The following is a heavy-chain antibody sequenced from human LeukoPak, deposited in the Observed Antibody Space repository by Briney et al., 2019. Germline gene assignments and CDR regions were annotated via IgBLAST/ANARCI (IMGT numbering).Heavy chain of an antibody. J-gene: IGHJ4*02. CDR1: GFTFSSYG. Sequence: GGSLRLACAASGFTFSSYGMHWVRQAPGKGLEWVAFIRYDGSNKYYADYVKGRFTISRDNSKNTLYLQMNSLRAEDTAVYYCAKAGWAAAGYYFDYWGQGTLVTVSS. V-gene: IGHV3-30*02. CDR2: IRYDGSNK. D-gene: IGHD6-13*01. CDR3: AKAGWAAAGYYFDY.